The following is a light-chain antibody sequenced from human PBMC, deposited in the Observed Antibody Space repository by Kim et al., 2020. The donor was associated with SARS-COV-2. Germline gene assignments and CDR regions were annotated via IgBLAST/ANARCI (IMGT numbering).Light chain of an antibody. Sequence: SPGEGATLSCRASQTISNSYLVWYQHNPGQAPRLLIFGASNRATGIPDRFSGGGSGTNFTLVISRLEPEDSAVYYCQQYDNPMWTFGQGTKVDIK. J-gene: IGKJ1*01. V-gene: IGKV3-20*01. CDR3: QQYDNPMWT. CDR2: GAS. CDR1: QTISNSY.